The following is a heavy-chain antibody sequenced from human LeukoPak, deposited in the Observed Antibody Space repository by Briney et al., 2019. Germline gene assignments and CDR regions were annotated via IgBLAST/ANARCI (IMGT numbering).Heavy chain of an antibody. J-gene: IGHJ5*02. D-gene: IGHD4-17*01. CDR1: GGTFSSYA. V-gene: IGHV1-69*13. Sequence: SVTVSCKASGGTFSSYAISWVRQAPGQGPEWMGGIIPIFGTANYAQKFQGRVTITADESTSTAYMELSSLRSEDTAVYYCARIYGDYDGWFDPWGQGTLVTVSS. CDR2: IIPIFGTA. CDR3: ARIYGDYDGWFDP.